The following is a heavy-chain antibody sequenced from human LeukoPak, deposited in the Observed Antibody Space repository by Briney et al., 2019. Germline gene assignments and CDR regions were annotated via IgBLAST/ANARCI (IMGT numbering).Heavy chain of an antibody. Sequence: GRSLRLSCAASGFTFSSYGMHWVRQAPGKGLEWVAVISYDGSNKYYADSVKGRFTISRDNSKNTLYLQMNSLRAEDTAVYYCAKDRRQLDDAFDIWGQGTMVTVSS. CDR2: ISYDGSNK. D-gene: IGHD6-13*01. V-gene: IGHV3-30*18. CDR3: AKDRRQLDDAFDI. J-gene: IGHJ3*02. CDR1: GFTFSSYG.